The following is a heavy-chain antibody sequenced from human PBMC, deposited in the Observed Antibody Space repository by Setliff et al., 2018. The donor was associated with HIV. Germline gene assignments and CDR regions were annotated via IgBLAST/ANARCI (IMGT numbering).Heavy chain of an antibody. J-gene: IGHJ4*02. V-gene: IGHV1-69*13. D-gene: IGHD5-12*01. Sequence: GASVKVSCKASGGTFSTYTVNWVRQAPGRGLEWMGGIISMFGTGNYAQKFQDRVTITADESTSTAYMELTSLRSEDTAVYYCAIDVIGGWLRPMPDFWGPGTLVTVSS. CDR3: AIDVIGGWLRPMPDF. CDR1: GGTFSTYT. CDR2: IISMFGTG.